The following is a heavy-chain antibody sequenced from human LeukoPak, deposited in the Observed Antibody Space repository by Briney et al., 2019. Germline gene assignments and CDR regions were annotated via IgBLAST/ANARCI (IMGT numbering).Heavy chain of an antibody. J-gene: IGHJ4*02. CDR3: ARAQGELLSLDY. Sequence: GSLRLSCAASGFTFSSYSMNWVRQAPGKGLEWVSSISSSSSYIYYADSVKGRFTISRDNAKNSLYLQMNSLRAEDTAVYYCARAQGELLSLDYWGQGTLVTVSS. CDR1: GFTFSSYS. V-gene: IGHV3-21*01. CDR2: ISSSSSYI. D-gene: IGHD1-26*01.